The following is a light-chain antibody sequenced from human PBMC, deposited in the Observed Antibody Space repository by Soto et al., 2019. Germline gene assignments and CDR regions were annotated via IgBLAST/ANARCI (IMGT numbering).Light chain of an antibody. V-gene: IGKV3-11*01. CDR3: HQRSNWPRT. CDR1: QSVSSY. J-gene: IGKJ1*01. CDR2: DAS. Sequence: EIVLTQSPATLSLSPGERATLSCRASQSVSSYLAWYQQKPGQAPRLLIYDASKRATAIPARFSGSGSGTEFTLTISSLEPEDFAVYYCHQRSNWPRTFGQGTKVEIK.